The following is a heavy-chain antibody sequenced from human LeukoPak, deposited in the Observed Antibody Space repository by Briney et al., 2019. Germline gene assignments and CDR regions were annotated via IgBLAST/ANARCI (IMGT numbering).Heavy chain of an antibody. V-gene: IGHV4-4*07. D-gene: IGHD6-19*01. CDR1: GGSISSYY. CDR3: ARGPYSSGWYGFDF. J-gene: IGHJ4*02. CDR2: IHTSGST. Sequence: PSETLSLTCTVSGGSISSYYWSWIRQPAGKGLEWIGRIHTSGSTNFNPSLQSRVTISVDKSKNQFSLKLNSVTAADTAVYYCARGPYSSGWYGFDFWDQGTLVTVSS.